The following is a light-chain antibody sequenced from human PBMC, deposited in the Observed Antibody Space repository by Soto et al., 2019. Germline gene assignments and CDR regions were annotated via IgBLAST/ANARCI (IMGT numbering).Light chain of an antibody. J-gene: IGKJ5*01. V-gene: IGKV1-39*01. CDR2: AAS. CDR3: HQTYSTPIT. Sequence: DVQMTQSPTTLSASVGDRVTITCRASQNINDWLAWYQRKPGKAPKLLIYAASNLQSGVPSRFSGSGSGTDFTLTISSLQPEDFATYFCHQTYSTPITFGQGTRLEIK. CDR1: QNINDW.